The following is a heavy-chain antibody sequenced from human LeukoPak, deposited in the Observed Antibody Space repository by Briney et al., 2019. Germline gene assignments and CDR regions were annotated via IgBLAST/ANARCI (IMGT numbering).Heavy chain of an antibody. D-gene: IGHD3-3*01. V-gene: IGHV3-23*01. J-gene: IGHJ4*02. Sequence: GGSLRLSCAASGFTFSRYAINWVRQAPGKGLECVSGMSGRGDRTYYADSVKGRFTISRDSSKSTQYLQMNSLRAEDKAVYFCTKEMAYDFWSGQFDYWGQGTLVTVSS. CDR2: MSGRGDRT. CDR3: TKEMAYDFWSGQFDY. CDR1: GFTFSRYA.